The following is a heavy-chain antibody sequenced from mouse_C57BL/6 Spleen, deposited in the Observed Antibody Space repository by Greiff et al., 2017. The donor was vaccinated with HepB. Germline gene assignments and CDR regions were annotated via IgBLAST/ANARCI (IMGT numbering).Heavy chain of an antibody. J-gene: IGHJ4*01. V-gene: IGHV1-50*01. CDR3: ARKGTYYTMDY. CDR2: IEPSDSYT. CDR1: GYTFTSYW. Sequence: VQLLQPGAELVKPGASVKLSCKASGYTFTSYWMQWVKQRPGQGLEWIGEIEPSDSYTNYNQTFKGKATLTVDTSSSTAYMQLSSLTSEDSAVYCCARKGTYYTMDYWGQGTSVTVSS. D-gene: IGHD3-3*01.